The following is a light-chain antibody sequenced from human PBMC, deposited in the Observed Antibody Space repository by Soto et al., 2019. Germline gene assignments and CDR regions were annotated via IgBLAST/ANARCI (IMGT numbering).Light chain of an antibody. CDR3: QQADISQLT. J-gene: IGKJ4*01. CDR2: ATS. CDR1: QPLGAW. Sequence: DIQMTQFPSSVSASVGDRVTITCRASQPLGAWLAWYQQKPGKAPKLLIYATSTLETGVPSRFSGSASGTQFTLTISSLQPEDCATYYCQQADISQLTFGGGTRVEIK. V-gene: IGKV1-12*01.